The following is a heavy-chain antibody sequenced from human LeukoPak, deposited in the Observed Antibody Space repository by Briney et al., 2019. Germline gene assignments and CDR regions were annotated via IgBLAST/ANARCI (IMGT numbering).Heavy chain of an antibody. CDR2: INPNSGGT. V-gene: IGHV1-18*01. Sequence: GASVKVSCKASGYTFTSYGISWVRQAPGQGLEWMGWINPNSGGTNYAQKLQGRVTMTTDTSTSTAYMELRSLRSDDTAVYYCARDLIAYSGDYGDYGLFDYWGQGTLVTVSS. J-gene: IGHJ4*02. CDR3: ARDLIAYSGDYGDYGLFDY. CDR1: GYTFTSYG. D-gene: IGHD4-17*01.